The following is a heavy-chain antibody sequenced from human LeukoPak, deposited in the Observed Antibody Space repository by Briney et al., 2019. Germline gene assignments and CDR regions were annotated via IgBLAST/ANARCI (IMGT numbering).Heavy chain of an antibody. CDR1: GYTFTSYA. CDR3: ARYDSSSLDY. CDR2: INPNSGGT. D-gene: IGHD6-13*01. J-gene: IGHJ4*02. V-gene: IGHV1-2*02. Sequence: ASVKVSCKASGYTFTSYAMHWVRQAPGQGLEWMGWINPNSGGTNYAQKFQGRVTMTRDTSTSTAYMELSRLRSDDTAVYYCARYDSSSLDYWGQGTLVTVSS.